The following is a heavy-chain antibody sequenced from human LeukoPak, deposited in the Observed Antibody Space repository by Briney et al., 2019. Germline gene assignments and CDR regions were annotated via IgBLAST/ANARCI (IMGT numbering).Heavy chain of an antibody. D-gene: IGHD3-9*01. CDR2: INPSGGST. CDR1: GYTFTSYH. V-gene: IGHV1-46*01. J-gene: IGHJ4*02. Sequence: ASVKVSCKASGYTFTSYHMHWVRQAPGQGLEWMGIINPSGGSTSCAQKFQGRVTMTRDTSTSTVYMELSSLRSEDTAVYYCARAGPDVLRYFDRRGRYYFDYWGQGTLVTVSS. CDR3: ARAGPDVLRYFDRRGRYYFDY.